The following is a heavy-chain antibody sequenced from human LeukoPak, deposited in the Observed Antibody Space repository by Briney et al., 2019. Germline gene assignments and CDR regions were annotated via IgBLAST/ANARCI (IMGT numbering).Heavy chain of an antibody. Sequence: RGESLKISCKGSGYSFTSYWIGLVRQMPGKGLEWMGIIYPGDSDTRYSPSFQGQVTISADKSISTAYLQWSSLKASDTAMYYCARIPTATSDAFDIWGQGTMVTVSS. V-gene: IGHV5-51*01. J-gene: IGHJ3*02. CDR2: IYPGDSDT. D-gene: IGHD2-21*02. CDR1: GYSFTSYW. CDR3: ARIPTATSDAFDI.